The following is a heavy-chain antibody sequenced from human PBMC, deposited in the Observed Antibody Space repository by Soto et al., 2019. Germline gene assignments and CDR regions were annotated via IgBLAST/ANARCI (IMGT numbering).Heavy chain of an antibody. Sequence: GGSLSLSCAASGFNFSSYAMSWVRQAPGKGLEWVSAISGSGGSTYYADSVKGRFTISRDNSKNTLYLQMNSLRAEDTAVYYCARGLRGGPAALGPGGANFDYWGQGTLVTVSS. CDR3: ARGLRGGPAALGPGGANFDY. CDR1: GFNFSSYA. J-gene: IGHJ4*02. D-gene: IGHD2-2*01. CDR2: ISGSGGST. V-gene: IGHV3-23*01.